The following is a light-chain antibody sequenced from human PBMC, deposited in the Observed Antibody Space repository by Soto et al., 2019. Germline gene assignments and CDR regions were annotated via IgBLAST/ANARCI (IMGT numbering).Light chain of an antibody. J-gene: IGKJ3*01. CDR1: QSLVSSDGNTY. CDR2: KVS. Sequence: DVVMTQSPLSLPVTLGQPASISCRSSQSLVSSDGNTYLNWFHQRPGQSPRRLIYKVSNRDSGVPDRFSGSGSGTEFTLTISRVEAEDAGVYYCMQYAQWTRTCGPGTKVDIK. CDR3: MQYAQWTRT. V-gene: IGKV2-30*01.